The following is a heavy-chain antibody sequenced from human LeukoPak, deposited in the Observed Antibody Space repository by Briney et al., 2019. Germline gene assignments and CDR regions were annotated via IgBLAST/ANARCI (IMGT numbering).Heavy chain of an antibody. CDR2: INHSGST. CDR3: ASGSGTASPFDY. J-gene: IGHJ4*02. CDR1: GGSFSGYY. V-gene: IGHV4-34*01. Sequence: SETLSLTCAVYGGSFSGYYWSWIRQPPGKGLEWIGEINHSGSTNYNPSLKSRVTISVDTSKNQFSLKLSSVTAADTAVYYCASGSGTASPFDYWGQGTLVTVSS. D-gene: IGHD1-1*01.